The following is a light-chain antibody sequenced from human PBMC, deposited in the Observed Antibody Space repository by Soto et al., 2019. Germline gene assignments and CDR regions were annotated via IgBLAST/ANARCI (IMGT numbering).Light chain of an antibody. V-gene: IGKV2-28*01. CDR3: MQALQTPST. Sequence: DIALTQSPLSLPVIPGESASISCRSSQSLLHSNGKNSLDWYVQKPGQSPQLLIYLGSQRASGVPDKFSGSGSGADFTLKISKVEAEDVGIYYCMQALQTPSTFGQGTKLELK. J-gene: IGKJ2*01. CDR2: LGS. CDR1: QSLLHSNGKNS.